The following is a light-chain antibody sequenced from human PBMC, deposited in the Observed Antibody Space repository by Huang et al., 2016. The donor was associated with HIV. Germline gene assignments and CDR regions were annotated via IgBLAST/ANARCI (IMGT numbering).Light chain of an antibody. CDR1: QSVLYNSNNTNY. V-gene: IGKV4-1*01. J-gene: IGKJ1*01. Sequence: DIVMTQSPDSLAVSLGERATIKCMSSQSVLYNSNNTNYLAWYQQKPGQPPKLLIYGASTREAGVPDRFSGSGSGTDFTLTISSLQAEDVAVYYCQQYFSTPLTFGQGTKVEIK. CDR2: GAS. CDR3: QQYFSTPLT.